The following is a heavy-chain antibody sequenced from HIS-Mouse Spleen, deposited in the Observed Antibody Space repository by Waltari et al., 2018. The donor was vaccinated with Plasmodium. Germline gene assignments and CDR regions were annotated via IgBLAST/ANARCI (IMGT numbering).Heavy chain of an antibody. Sequence: QVQLVQSGAEVKKPGASVKVSCKASGYTFTGYYMHWVRQAPGQGLEWMGWLNPNIGGTNYAQNLPGRVTMTRYTAISTAYMELSRLRSDDTAVYYCARVLGYKAAAGTFVEYFQHWGQGTLVTVSS. D-gene: IGHD6-13*01. CDR3: ARVLGYKAAAGTFVEYFQH. J-gene: IGHJ1*01. V-gene: IGHV1-2*02. CDR1: GYTFTGYY. CDR2: LNPNIGGT.